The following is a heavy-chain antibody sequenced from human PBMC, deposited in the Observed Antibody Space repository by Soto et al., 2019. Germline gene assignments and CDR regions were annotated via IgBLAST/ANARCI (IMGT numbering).Heavy chain of an antibody. V-gene: IGHV3-23*01. CDR2: IGGGDT. CDR1: GFTFSSYA. CDR3: AKDRQDHNSVWDAFDA. D-gene: IGHD2-21*01. J-gene: IGHJ3*01. Sequence: EVQLLESGGGLVQPGGSLRLSCAVSGFTFSSYAMSWVRQAPGKGLEWVSSIGGGDTHYADSVEGRFTISRDDSKSTVYLQMSSLSAADTAVYYCAKDRQDHNSVWDAFDAWGQGTLVTVSS.